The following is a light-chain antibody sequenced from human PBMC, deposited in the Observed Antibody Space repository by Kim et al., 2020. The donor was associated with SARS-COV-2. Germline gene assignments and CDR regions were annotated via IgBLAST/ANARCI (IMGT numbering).Light chain of an antibody. V-gene: IGLV3-1*01. CDR1: KLGDKY. CDR3: QAWDSSYVV. CDR2: QDS. J-gene: IGLJ2*01. Sequence: VSPGQTASLTCSGDKLGDKYASWYQQKPGQSPVLVIYQDSKRPSGIPERFSGSNSGNTATLTISGTQSMDEADYYCQAWDSSYVVFGGGTQLTVL.